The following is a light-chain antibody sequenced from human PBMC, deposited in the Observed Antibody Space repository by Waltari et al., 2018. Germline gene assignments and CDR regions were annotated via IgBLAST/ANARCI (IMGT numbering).Light chain of an antibody. V-gene: IGKV2-28*01. CDR3: MQSLQAPCT. J-gene: IGKJ2*02. Sequence: EIVMTQSPLSLPITPGKPASISCRSSQCLLHSNGYNCLDWYLQKPGQSPQFLIYLGSIRAVGVSDRFSGSGAGTEFKLNISKVEAEDVAVYYCMQSLQAPCTFGQGTKLEIE. CDR1: QCLLHSNGYNC. CDR2: LGS.